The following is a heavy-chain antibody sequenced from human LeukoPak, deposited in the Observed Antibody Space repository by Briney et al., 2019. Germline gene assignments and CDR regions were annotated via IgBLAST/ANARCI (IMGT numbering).Heavy chain of an antibody. D-gene: IGHD2-8*01. CDR2: IWFDGKNE. J-gene: IGHJ6*02. CDR1: GFTVSSNY. Sequence: GGSLRLSRAASGFTVSSNYMSWVRPAPGKGLEWVADIWFDGKNEHFAASVKGRFTISRDNSKKTMYLQINSLRAEDTAVYYCARDRHCVNGLCHNSPGMDVWGRGTTVTVSS. CDR3: ARDRHCVNGLCHNSPGMDV. V-gene: IGHV3-33*08.